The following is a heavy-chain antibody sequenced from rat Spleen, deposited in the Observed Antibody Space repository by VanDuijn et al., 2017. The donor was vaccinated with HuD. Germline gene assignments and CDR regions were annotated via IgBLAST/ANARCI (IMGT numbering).Heavy chain of an antibody. CDR2: ITTGGDDT. Sequence: EVQLVESGGGLVLPGRSLKLSCVTSGFTFNYYWMTWIRQAPGKGLEWVASITTGGDDTYYRDSVKGRFTISRDDEESTLYLQVDSLRSEDTATYYCARPHNYRYVMDAWGQGASVTVSS. CDR3: ARPHNYRYVMDA. D-gene: IGHD1-10*01. V-gene: IGHV5-31*01. CDR1: GFTFNYYW. J-gene: IGHJ4*01.